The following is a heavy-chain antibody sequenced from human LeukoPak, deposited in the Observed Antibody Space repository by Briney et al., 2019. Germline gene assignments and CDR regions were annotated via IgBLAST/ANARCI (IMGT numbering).Heavy chain of an antibody. D-gene: IGHD6-19*01. CDR2: ISSSGSTI. J-gene: IGHJ6*03. Sequence: GGSLRLSCAASGFTFSDYYMSWIRQAPGKGLEWVSYISSSGSTIYYADSVKGRFTISRDNAKNSLDLQMNSLRAEDTAVYYCARDSDSSGWLDYYMDVWGKGTTVTISS. CDR1: GFTFSDYY. V-gene: IGHV3-11*04. CDR3: ARDSDSSGWLDYYMDV.